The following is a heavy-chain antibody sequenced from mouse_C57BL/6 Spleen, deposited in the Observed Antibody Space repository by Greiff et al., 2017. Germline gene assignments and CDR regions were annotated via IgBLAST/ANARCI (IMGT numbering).Heavy chain of an antibody. CDR3: ARGYGSSCACFAY. D-gene: IGHD1-1*01. V-gene: IGHV1-74*01. Sequence: VQLQQPGAELVKPGASVKVSCKASGYTFTSYWMHWVKQRPGQGLEWIGRIYPSDSDTNYNQKFKGKATLTVDKSSSTAYMQLSSLTSEDSAVYYCARGYGSSCACFAYWGQGTLVTVSA. J-gene: IGHJ3*01. CDR1: GYTFTSYW. CDR2: IYPSDSDT.